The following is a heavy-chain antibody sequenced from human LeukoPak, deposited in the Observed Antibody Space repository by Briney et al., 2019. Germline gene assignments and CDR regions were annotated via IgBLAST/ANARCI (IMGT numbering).Heavy chain of an antibody. V-gene: IGHV3-30*02. CDR2: IWYGGSNK. CDR1: GFTFSSYG. D-gene: IGHD1-26*01. CDR3: AKDSGSYMDYFDY. Sequence: GGSLRLSCAASGFTFSSYGMHWVRQAPGKGLEWVAVIWYGGSNKYYADSVKGRFTISRDNSKNTLYLQMNSLRAEDTAVYYCAKDSGSYMDYFDYWGQGTLVTVSS. J-gene: IGHJ4*02.